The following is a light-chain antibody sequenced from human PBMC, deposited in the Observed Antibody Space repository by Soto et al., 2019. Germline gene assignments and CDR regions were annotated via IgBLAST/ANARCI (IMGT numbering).Light chain of an antibody. CDR3: LLYYDNAWF. Sequence: QTVVTQEPSLTVSPGGTVTLTCASSIGPVTSGCFPNWFQQQPGQTPRSLIYTTSNKQSWTPARFSGSLLGGKAALTLSDAQPEDETDYYCLLYYDNAWFFGGGTKLTVL. V-gene: IGLV7-43*01. CDR2: TTS. CDR1: IGPVTSGCF. J-gene: IGLJ3*02.